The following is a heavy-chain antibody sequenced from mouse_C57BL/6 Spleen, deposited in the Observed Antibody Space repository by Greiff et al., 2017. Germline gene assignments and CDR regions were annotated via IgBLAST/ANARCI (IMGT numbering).Heavy chain of an antibody. CDR1: GYTFTDYE. Sequence: VQGVESGAELVRPGASVTLSCKASGYTFTDYEMHWVKQTPVHGLEWIGAIDPETGGTAYNQKFKGKAILTADKSSSTAYMELRSLTSEDSAVYYCTRFRLLQAMDYWGQGTSVTVSS. J-gene: IGHJ4*01. V-gene: IGHV1-15*01. CDR3: TRFRLLQAMDY. D-gene: IGHD2-3*01. CDR2: IDPETGGT.